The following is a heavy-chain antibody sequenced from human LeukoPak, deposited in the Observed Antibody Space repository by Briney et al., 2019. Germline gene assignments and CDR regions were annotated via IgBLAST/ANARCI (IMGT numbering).Heavy chain of an antibody. Sequence: PGGSLRLSCAASGFTFSNHAMNWVRQAPGKGLEWVSIISGSGTVTYYADSVKGRFTISRDNSKHTLYLQMNSLRAEDTAVYYCAKTSVGEGRIIGSGYFDNWGQGTLVTVSS. D-gene: IGHD2-15*01. CDR1: GFTFSNHA. CDR3: AKTSVGEGRIIGSGYFDN. J-gene: IGHJ4*02. CDR2: ISGSGTVT. V-gene: IGHV3-23*01.